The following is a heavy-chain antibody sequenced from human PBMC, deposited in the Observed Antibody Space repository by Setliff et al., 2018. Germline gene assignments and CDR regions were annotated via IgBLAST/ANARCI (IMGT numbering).Heavy chain of an antibody. V-gene: IGHV4-38-2*01. D-gene: IGHD2-2*02. Sequence: PSETLSLTCAVSVYSISRDCHWGWIRQPPGKGLEWIGSIYYSGNTYYNASLKGRVTISGGTSKNHFSLNLNSVTAADTAVYFCARHLSHCTMTTCYNNWFDPWGQGTLVTVSS. CDR2: IYYSGNT. CDR1: VYSISRDCH. J-gene: IGHJ5*02. CDR3: ARHLSHCTMTTCYNNWFDP.